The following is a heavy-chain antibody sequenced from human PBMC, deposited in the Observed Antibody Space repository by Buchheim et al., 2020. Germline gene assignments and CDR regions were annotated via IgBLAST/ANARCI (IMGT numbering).Heavy chain of an antibody. CDR1: GFTFSSYA. J-gene: IGHJ5*02. V-gene: IGHV3-30*04. D-gene: IGHD2-2*01. CDR3: ARDPYCSSTSCYEGGWFDP. CDR2: ISYDGSNK. Sequence: QVQLVESGGGVVQPGGSLRLSCAASGFTFSSYAMHWVRQAPGKGLEWVAVISYDGSNKYYADSVKGRFTISRDNSKNTQYLQMNSLRAEDTAVYYCARDPYCSSTSCYEGGWFDPWGQGTL.